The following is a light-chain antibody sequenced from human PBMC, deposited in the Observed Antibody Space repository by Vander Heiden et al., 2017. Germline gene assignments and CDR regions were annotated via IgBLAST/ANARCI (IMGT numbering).Light chain of an antibody. J-gene: IGLJ2*01. Sequence: QSVLSQPPSASGTAGQKDTISCSGSDSNIGVNYVFWYTQVVGRAPKLLVYGRNQRPSGVSDRFSASKSATSASLVISGLRSEDEAEYYCAAWDDSLGGVTFGGGTKLTVL. V-gene: IGLV1-47*01. CDR2: GRN. CDR1: DSNIGVNY. CDR3: AAWDDSLGGVT.